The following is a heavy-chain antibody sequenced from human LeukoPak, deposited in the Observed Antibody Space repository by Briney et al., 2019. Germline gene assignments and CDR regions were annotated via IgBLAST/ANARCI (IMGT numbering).Heavy chain of an antibody. D-gene: IGHD5-18*01. Sequence: PSETLSLTCTVSGGSISSYYWSWIRQPAGKGLEWIGRIYTSGSTNYNPSLKSRVTISMDTSKNQFSLKLTSVSAADTAVYYCAGAALVLDAFDVWGQGTMVTVSS. J-gene: IGHJ3*01. CDR3: AGAALVLDAFDV. CDR2: IYTSGST. V-gene: IGHV4-4*07. CDR1: GGSISSYY.